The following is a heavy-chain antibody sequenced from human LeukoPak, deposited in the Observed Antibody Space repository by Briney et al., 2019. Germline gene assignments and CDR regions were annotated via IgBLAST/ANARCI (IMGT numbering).Heavy chain of an antibody. Sequence: PGRSLTLSCAASGFTLSSYAIHWVRQAPGKGLEWVAVMSFDVRNTYYSESVKGRFTITRDNFRNLLYLQMNSLRTEDTAVYYCAFLEGYSYGTGSSYGTDVWGQGTAVTVS. V-gene: IGHV3-30*03. J-gene: IGHJ6*02. D-gene: IGHD5-18*01. CDR1: GFTLSSYA. CDR3: AFLEGYSYGTGSSYGTDV. CDR2: MSFDVRNT.